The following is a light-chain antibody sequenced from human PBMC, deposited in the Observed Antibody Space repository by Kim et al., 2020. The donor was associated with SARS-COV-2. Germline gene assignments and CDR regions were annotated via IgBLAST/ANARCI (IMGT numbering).Light chain of an antibody. CDR3: LQYNAYPRT. Sequence: ASVGDRVTITWRASQAIDNSLAWFQQKPGKVPKRLIFAVSSLEIGVPSRFSGSGSGTEFTLIINSLHPEDFATYYCLQYNAYPRTFGHGTKVEIK. J-gene: IGKJ1*01. CDR1: QAIDNS. V-gene: IGKV1-17*03. CDR2: AVS.